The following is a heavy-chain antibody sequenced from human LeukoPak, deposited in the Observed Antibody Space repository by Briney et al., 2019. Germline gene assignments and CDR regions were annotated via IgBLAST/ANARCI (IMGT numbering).Heavy chain of an antibody. Sequence: PGGSLRLSCAASGFTFSSYGMHWVRHARGKGLGWVAFIRYDGSTKYYADSVKGRFTISRDNTKNTLYLQMNSPRAEDTAVYYCAKDAVEDGSYFDYWGQGTLVTVSS. CDR3: AKDAVEDGSYFDY. CDR2: IRYDGSTK. CDR1: GFTFSSYG. J-gene: IGHJ4*02. V-gene: IGHV3-30*02. D-gene: IGHD1-26*01.